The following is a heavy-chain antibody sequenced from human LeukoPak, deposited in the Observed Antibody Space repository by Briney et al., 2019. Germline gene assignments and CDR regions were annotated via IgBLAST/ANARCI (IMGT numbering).Heavy chain of an antibody. Sequence: ASVKVSCKASGYTFTSYGISWVRQAPGQGLEWMGWISAYNGNTNYAQKLQGRVTMTTDTSTSTAYVELRSLRSDDTAVYYCARDSNSITIFGVVMSLGDAFDIWGQGTMVTVSS. V-gene: IGHV1-18*01. CDR2: ISAYNGNT. CDR1: GYTFTSYG. D-gene: IGHD3-3*01. J-gene: IGHJ3*02. CDR3: ARDSNSITIFGVVMSLGDAFDI.